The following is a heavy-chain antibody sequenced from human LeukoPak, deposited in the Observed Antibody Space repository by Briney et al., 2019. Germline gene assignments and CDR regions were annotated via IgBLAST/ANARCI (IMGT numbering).Heavy chain of an antibody. CDR2: INHSGST. CDR1: GGSFSGYY. Sequence: SETLSLTCAVYGGSFSGYYWSWIRQPPGKGLEWIGEINHSGSTNYNPSLKRRVTISVDTSKNQFSLKLSSVTAADTAVYYCARARITMVRGVIWWFDPWGQGTLVTVSS. CDR3: ARARITMVRGVIWWFDP. D-gene: IGHD3-10*01. V-gene: IGHV4-34*01. J-gene: IGHJ5*02.